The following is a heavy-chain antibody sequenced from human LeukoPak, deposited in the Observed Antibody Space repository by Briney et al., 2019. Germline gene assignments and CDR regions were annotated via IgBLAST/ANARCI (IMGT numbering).Heavy chain of an antibody. CDR2: IIPMYGTT. CDR3: ATPFDSRSYLDAFDV. CDR1: GGTFSSYA. V-gene: IGHV1-69*01. D-gene: IGHD1-26*01. Sequence: SVKVSCKASGGTFSSYAISWVRQAPGQGLEWMGGIIPMYGTTNYAEKFQGRVMIIADESTSTAYMELSSLRSEDTAVYYCATPFDSRSYLDAFDVWGQGTMVTVSS. J-gene: IGHJ3*01.